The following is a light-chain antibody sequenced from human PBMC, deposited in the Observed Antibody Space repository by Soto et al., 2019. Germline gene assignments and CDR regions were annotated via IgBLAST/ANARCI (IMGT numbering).Light chain of an antibody. CDR1: NNDIGAYKF. J-gene: IGLJ1*01. Sequence: QSALTQPASVSGSPGQSITITCTGSNNDIGAYKFVSWYQQHPGKAPKLIIFDVSNRPSRVSHRFSGTKSGNTASLTISRLPPEDESDYYSTYFTTNPAFVFGTGTKLTVL. CDR2: DVS. CDR3: TYFTTNPAFV. V-gene: IGLV2-14*03.